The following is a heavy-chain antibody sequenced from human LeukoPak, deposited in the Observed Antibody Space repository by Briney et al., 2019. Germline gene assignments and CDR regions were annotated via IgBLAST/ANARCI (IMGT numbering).Heavy chain of an antibody. J-gene: IGHJ4*02. V-gene: IGHV3-30*04. CDR1: GFTFSSYA. Sequence: PGRSLRLSCAASGFTFSSYAMHWVRQAPGKGLEWVAVISYDGSNKYYADSVKGRLTISRDNSKNTLYLQMNSLRAEDTAVYYCAREIRRAYYYDSSGYQELDYWGQGTLVTVSS. D-gene: IGHD3-22*01. CDR2: ISYDGSNK. CDR3: AREIRRAYYYDSSGYQELDY.